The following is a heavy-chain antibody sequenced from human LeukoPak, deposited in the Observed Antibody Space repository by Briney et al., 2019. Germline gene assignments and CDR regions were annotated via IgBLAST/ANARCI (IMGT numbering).Heavy chain of an antibody. V-gene: IGHV1-24*01. CDR1: GYALTELS. CDR2: FDPEDGET. D-gene: IGHD5-18*01. CDR3: ATVGGGYSYGYWFDP. Sequence: GASVEVSCKVSGYALTELSMHWVRQAPGKGLEWMGGFDPEDGETIYAQKFQGRVTMTEDTSTDTAYMELSSLRSEDTAVYYRATVGGGYSYGYWFDPWGQGTLVTVSS. J-gene: IGHJ5*02.